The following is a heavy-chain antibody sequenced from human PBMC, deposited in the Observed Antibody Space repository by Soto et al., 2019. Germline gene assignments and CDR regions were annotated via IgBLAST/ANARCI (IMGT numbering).Heavy chain of an antibody. D-gene: IGHD6-13*01. CDR3: ARDAPYSSSWEYYYYYYGMDV. Sequence: ASETLSLTCTVSGGSISSYYWSWIRQPAGKGLEWIGRIYTSGSTNYNPSLKSRVTMSVDTSKNQFSLKLSSVTAADTAVYYCARDAPYSSSWEYYYYYYGMDVWGRGTTVTVSS. CDR1: GGSISSYY. J-gene: IGHJ6*02. CDR2: IYTSGST. V-gene: IGHV4-4*07.